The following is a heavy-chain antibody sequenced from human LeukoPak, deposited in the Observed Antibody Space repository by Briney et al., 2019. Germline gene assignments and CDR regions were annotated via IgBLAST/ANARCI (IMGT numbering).Heavy chain of an antibody. CDR3: ARRSSSWYVLGN. V-gene: IGHV1-18*01. J-gene: IGHJ4*02. CDR2: ISAYNGNT. Sequence: GASVKVSCKASGYTFTSYDINWVRQATGQGLEWMGWISAYNGNTNYAQKLQGRVTMTTDTSTSTAYMELRSLRSDDTAVYYCARRSSSWYVLGNWGQGTLVTVSS. D-gene: IGHD6-13*01. CDR1: GYTFTSYD.